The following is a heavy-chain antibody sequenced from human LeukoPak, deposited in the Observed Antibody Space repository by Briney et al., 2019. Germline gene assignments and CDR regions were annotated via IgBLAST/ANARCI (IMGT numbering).Heavy chain of an antibody. CDR3: ATRKLGNDY. V-gene: IGHV4-38-2*02. J-gene: IGHJ4*02. CDR1: GYSISSGYY. CDR2: IHYSARI. D-gene: IGHD7-27*01. Sequence: SETLSLTCTVSGYSISSGYYWGWIRQPPGKGLEWIGSIHYSARIYYNPSLKSRLTISPDTSKNQFSLKLTSVTAADTAVYCCATRKLGNDYWGQGTLVTVSS.